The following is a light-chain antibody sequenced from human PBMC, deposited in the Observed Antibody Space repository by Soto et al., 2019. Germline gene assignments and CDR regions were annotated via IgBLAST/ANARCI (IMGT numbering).Light chain of an antibody. J-gene: IGKJ5*01. CDR2: GAS. V-gene: IGKV3-15*01. CDR3: PQYGSRPIP. CDR1: QNLRSS. Sequence: VVTQSPVTLSVSQGERATLSCSASQNLRSSLAWYQQKPGQAPRPPIYGASTRDTGIPARFSGSGAGTECTLTIISLQSEDVAVDYSPQYGSRPIPFGQGTRLAI.